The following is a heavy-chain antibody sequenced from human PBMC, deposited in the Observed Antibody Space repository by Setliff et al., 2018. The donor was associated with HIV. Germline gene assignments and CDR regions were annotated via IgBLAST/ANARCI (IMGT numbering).Heavy chain of an antibody. Sequence: GSVKVSCKASGYTFINYHITWVRQAPGQGLEWVGSISASGINTNYTQGRVTMTSDISTSTAYMELRSLRSADSAVYYCARVPVSNSYYYMDVWGQGTTVTVSS. CDR3: ARVPVSNSYYYMDV. V-gene: IGHV1-18*01. CDR1: GYTFINYH. J-gene: IGHJ6*03. CDR2: ISASGINT.